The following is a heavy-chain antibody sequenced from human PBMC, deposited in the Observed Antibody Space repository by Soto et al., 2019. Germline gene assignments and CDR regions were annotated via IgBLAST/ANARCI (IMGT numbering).Heavy chain of an antibody. CDR1: GGTFSSYA. J-gene: IGHJ4*02. Sequence: ASVKVSCKASGGTFSSYAISWVRQAPGQGLEWMGGIIPIFGTANYAQKFQGRVTITADESTSTAYMELSSLRSEDTAVYYCARGPPGSGYYWPFDYWGQGTLVTVSS. V-gene: IGHV1-69*13. D-gene: IGHD3-22*01. CDR2: IIPIFGTA. CDR3: ARGPPGSGYYWPFDY.